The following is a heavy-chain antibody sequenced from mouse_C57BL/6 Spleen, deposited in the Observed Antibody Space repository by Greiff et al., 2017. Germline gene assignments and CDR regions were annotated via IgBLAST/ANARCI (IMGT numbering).Heavy chain of an antibody. CDR1: GYTFTGYW. Sequence: VQLQQSGAELMKPGASVKLSCKATGYTFTGYWIEWVKQRPGHGLEWIGEILPGSGSTNNNEKFKGKATFTADTSSNTAYMQLSSLTTEYSAIYYCARSRAGAMDYWGQGTSVTVSS. D-gene: IGHD3-3*01. CDR2: ILPGSGST. V-gene: IGHV1-9*01. J-gene: IGHJ4*01. CDR3: ARSRAGAMDY.